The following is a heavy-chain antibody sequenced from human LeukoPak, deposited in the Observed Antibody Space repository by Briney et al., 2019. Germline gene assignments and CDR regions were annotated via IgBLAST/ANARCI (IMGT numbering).Heavy chain of an antibody. Sequence: TGGSLRLSCAASGFTFDDYAMHWVRQAPGKGLEWVSLISGDGGSTYYAGSVRGRFTISRDNSKNSLYLQMDSLRTEDTAFYYCAKEIGTLGTNAFDIWGQGTMVTVSS. J-gene: IGHJ3*02. CDR2: ISGDGGST. CDR3: AKEIGTLGTNAFDI. V-gene: IGHV3-43*02. D-gene: IGHD1-1*01. CDR1: GFTFDDYA.